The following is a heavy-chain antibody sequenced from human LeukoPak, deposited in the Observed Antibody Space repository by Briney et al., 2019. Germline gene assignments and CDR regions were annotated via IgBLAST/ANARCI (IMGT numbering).Heavy chain of an antibody. CDR2: INPNSGGT. D-gene: IGHD1-26*01. Sequence: GASVKVSCKASGYTFTGYYMHWVRQAPGQGLEWMGWINPNSGGTNYAQKFQGRVTMTRDTSISTAYMELSRLRSDDTAVHYCARAPLWEGQNDYWGQGTLVTVSS. V-gene: IGHV1-2*02. J-gene: IGHJ4*02. CDR1: GYTFTGYY. CDR3: ARAPLWEGQNDY.